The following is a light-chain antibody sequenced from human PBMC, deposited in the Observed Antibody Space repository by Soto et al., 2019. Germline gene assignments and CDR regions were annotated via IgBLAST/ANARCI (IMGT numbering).Light chain of an antibody. Sequence: DIVMTQSPDSLAVSLGERATINCKSSQSVLYSSNNKNYLAWYQQKPGQPPKLLIYWASTRESGVPDRFSGSGSETDFTLTISSLQAEAVAVYYWQQYYRPWTFGQGTKVEIK. V-gene: IGKV4-1*01. CDR1: QSVLYSSNNKNY. J-gene: IGKJ1*01. CDR3: QQYYRPWT. CDR2: WAS.